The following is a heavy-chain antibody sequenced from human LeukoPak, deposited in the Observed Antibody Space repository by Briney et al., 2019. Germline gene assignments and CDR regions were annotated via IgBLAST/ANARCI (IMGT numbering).Heavy chain of an antibody. CDR1: GFTFDDYG. J-gene: IGHJ2*01. D-gene: IGHD3-3*01. Sequence: GGSLRLSCAASGFTFDDYGMSWVRQAPGKGLEWVSGINWNGGSTGYADSVKGRFTISRDNAKNSLYLQMNSLRAEDTALYYCARQGFWSGYIPDWYFDLWGRGTLVTVSS. V-gene: IGHV3-20*04. CDR3: ARQGFWSGYIPDWYFDL. CDR2: INWNGGST.